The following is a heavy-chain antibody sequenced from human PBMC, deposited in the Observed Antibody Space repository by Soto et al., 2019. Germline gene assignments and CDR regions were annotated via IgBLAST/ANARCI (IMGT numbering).Heavy chain of an antibody. D-gene: IGHD3-16*01. J-gene: IGHJ4*02. CDR1: GFTVSTDY. CDR2: IYGSGNT. V-gene: IGHV3-53*01. Sequence: EVQLVESGGGLIQPGGSLRLSCAASGFTVSTDYMSWVRQAPGKGLEWVSAIYGSGNTYYADSVKGRFTISSDNSKNTLYLQLSSLRVEDTAVYYCVSGSLYVLGRKFDNWGQGTLVTVSS. CDR3: VSGSLYVLGRKFDN.